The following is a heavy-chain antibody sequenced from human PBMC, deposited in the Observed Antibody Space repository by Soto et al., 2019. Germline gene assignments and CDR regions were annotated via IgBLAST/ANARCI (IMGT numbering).Heavy chain of an antibody. V-gene: IGHV5-51*01. J-gene: IGHJ6*02. CDR3: ARILYGSGSYYNDDYYYYRMDV. D-gene: IGHD3-10*01. CDR2: IYPGDSDT. Sequence: GESLKISCKGSGYSFTSYWIGWVRQMPGKGLEWMGIIYPGDSDTRYSPSFQGQVTISADKSISTAYLQWSSLKASDTAMYYCARILYGSGSYYNDDYYYYRMDVWGQGTTVTVSS. CDR1: GYSFTSYW.